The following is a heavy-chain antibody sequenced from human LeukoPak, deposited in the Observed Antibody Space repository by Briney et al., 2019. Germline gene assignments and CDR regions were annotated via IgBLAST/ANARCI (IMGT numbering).Heavy chain of an antibody. Sequence: PSETLSLTCSVSGGSIKGGGFFWNWVRQHPGKGLEWIGHIYYSGSTSYNPSVKSRVTISVDTSKNQFSLKLSSVTAADTAVYYCARVSAAGTGPDYWGQGTLVTVSS. CDR3: ARVSAAGTGPDY. V-gene: IGHV4-31*03. CDR2: IYYSGST. J-gene: IGHJ4*02. CDR1: GGSIKGGGFF. D-gene: IGHD6-13*01.